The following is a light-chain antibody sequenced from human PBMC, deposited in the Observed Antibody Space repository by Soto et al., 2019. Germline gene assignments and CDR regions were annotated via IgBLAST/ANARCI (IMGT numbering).Light chain of an antibody. CDR1: QSISSW. Sequence: DIQMTQSPSTLSASVGDRVTITCRASQSISSWLAWYQQKPGKAHKLLLYKASSLESGDPTRYSGSGSGTEFTLTISSLQADDFAAYYCQHAWTFGEGPKVEIK. J-gene: IGKJ1*01. CDR3: QHAWT. CDR2: KAS. V-gene: IGKV1-5*03.